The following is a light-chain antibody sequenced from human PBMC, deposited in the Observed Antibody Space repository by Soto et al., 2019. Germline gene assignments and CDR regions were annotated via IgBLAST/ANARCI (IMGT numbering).Light chain of an antibody. CDR3: AAWDDSLSGPV. CDR1: SSNIGSNY. J-gene: IGLJ1*01. Sequence: QSVLTPPPSASGTPGQSVTISCSGSSSNIGSNYVYWYQQLPGTAPKLLIYRNNQRPSGVPDRFSGSKSGTSASLAISGLRSEDEADYYCAAWDDSLSGPVFGTGTKVTVL. CDR2: RNN. V-gene: IGLV1-47*01.